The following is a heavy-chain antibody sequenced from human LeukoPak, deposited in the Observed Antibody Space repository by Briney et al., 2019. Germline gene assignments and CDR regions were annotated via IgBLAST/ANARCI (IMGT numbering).Heavy chain of an antibody. D-gene: IGHD6-25*01. CDR3: ARDARFSGTPPFGMDV. CDR2: IFYNGNT. CDR1: GVSISNGGYY. V-gene: IGHV4-31*03. Sequence: SETLSLTCSVSGVSISNGGYYWSWIRQHPEKGLEWIGYIFYNGNTYYNPSLKSRVTISVDTSKNQFSLKVTSVTAADTAVYYCARDARFSGTPPFGMDVWGQGTTVTVSS. J-gene: IGHJ6*02.